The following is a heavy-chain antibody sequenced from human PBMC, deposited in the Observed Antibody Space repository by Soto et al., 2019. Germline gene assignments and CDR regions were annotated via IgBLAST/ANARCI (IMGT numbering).Heavy chain of an antibody. J-gene: IGHJ4*02. CDR2: ISATGNTI. CDR3: AKDVGQQWRPDY. V-gene: IGHV3-23*01. Sequence: EVQVLESGGGLVQRGGSLRLSCAASGFTFTSYAMTWVRQAPGKGLEWVSAISATGNTIYYADAVRGRFTISRDNSKNIVYLQMDSLRAEDTAVYYFAKDVGQQWRPDYWGQGTLVRVSS. D-gene: IGHD6-19*01. CDR1: GFTFTSYA.